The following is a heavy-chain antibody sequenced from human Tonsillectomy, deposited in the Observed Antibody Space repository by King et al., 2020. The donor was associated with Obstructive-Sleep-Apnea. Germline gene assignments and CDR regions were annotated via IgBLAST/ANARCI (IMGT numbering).Heavy chain of an antibody. V-gene: IGHV3-7*03. J-gene: IGHJ6*02. CDR1: EFTFSNYW. Sequence: VQLVESGGGLVQPGGSLRLSCGGSEFTFSNYWMSWVRQAPGKGLEWVANINQDGSEKYYVDSVKGRFTISRDNAKNSVYLQMNSLKAEDTAVYYCARCDDFCSGTYYFYYGMDVWGQGTTVTVSS. D-gene: IGHD3-3*01. CDR3: ARCDDFCSGTYYFYYGMDV. CDR2: INQDGSEK.